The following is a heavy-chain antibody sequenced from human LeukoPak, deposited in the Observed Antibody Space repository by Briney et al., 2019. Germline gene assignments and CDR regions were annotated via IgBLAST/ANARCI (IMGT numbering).Heavy chain of an antibody. CDR3: ARDRSSWSPFYYFDY. D-gene: IGHD6-13*01. J-gene: IGHJ4*02. CDR2: IWFDGSNK. CDR1: RFTFSNYC. V-gene: IGHV3-33*01. Sequence: PGRSLRLSCAASRFTFSNYCMHWVRQAPGKGLEWVAVIWFDGSNKYYADSVKGRFTISRDNSKNTLFLLMNSLRAEDTAVYYCARDRSSWSPFYYFDYWGRGTLVTVSS.